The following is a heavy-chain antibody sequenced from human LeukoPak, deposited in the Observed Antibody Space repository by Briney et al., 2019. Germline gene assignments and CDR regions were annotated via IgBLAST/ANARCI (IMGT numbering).Heavy chain of an antibody. Sequence: SVKVSCKASGFTFTSSAMQWVRQARGQRLEWIGWIVVGSGNTNYAQKFQERVTMTRDMSTSTVYMELSSLRSEDTAVYYCAGEGDGYKGFDYWGQGTLVTVSS. CDR3: AGEGDGYKGFDY. D-gene: IGHD5-24*01. CDR1: GFTFTSSA. CDR2: IVVGSGNT. J-gene: IGHJ4*02. V-gene: IGHV1-58*02.